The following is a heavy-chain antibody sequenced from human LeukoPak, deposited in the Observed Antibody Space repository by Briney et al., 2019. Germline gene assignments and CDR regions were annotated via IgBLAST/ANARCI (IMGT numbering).Heavy chain of an antibody. Sequence: ASVKVSCKASGYTFTSYGISWVRQAPGQGLEWMGWISAYNDNTNYAQKLQGRVTMTTDTSTSTAYMELRSLRSDDTAVYYCARVPIKDIVVVVASGGEPDNWFDPWGQGTLVTVSS. CDR3: ARVPIKDIVVVVASGGEPDNWFDP. V-gene: IGHV1-18*01. CDR2: ISAYNDNT. CDR1: GYTFTSYG. D-gene: IGHD2-15*01. J-gene: IGHJ5*02.